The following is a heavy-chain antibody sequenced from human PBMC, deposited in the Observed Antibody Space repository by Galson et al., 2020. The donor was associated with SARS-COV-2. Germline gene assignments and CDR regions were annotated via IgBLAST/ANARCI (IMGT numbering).Heavy chain of an antibody. V-gene: IGHV3-73*01. Sequence: GGSLRLSCAASGFTFSDSAMHWVRQASGKGLEWVGRIRTKANNYATSDAASVKGRFTISRDDSKNTAWLQMNGLSTDDTAVYYCLRGAGGSGGSIDPWRQGTLVTVSS. CDR3: LRGAGGSGGSIDP. CDR2: IRTKANNYAT. D-gene: IGHD2-15*01. J-gene: IGHJ5*02. CDR1: GFTFSDSA.